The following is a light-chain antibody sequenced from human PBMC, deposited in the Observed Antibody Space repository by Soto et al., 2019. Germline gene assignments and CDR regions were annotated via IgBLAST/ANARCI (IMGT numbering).Light chain of an antibody. V-gene: IGKV3-11*01. CDR2: DAS. Sequence: LTQSPLTLSLGPGERATLSGRASQSFRGLLAWYQQKPGQAPRLLIYDASNRATGIPPRFSGSGSGTDFTLTISSLEPEDSAVYYCQHYSIAPMTFGQGTQVDIK. CDR1: QSFRGL. J-gene: IGKJ1*01. CDR3: QHYSIAPMT.